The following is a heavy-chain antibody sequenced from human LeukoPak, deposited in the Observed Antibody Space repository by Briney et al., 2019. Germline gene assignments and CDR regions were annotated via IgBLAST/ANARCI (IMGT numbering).Heavy chain of an antibody. CDR1: GGTFSSYA. Sequence: ASVKVSCKASGGTFSSYAISWVRQAPGQGLEWMGGIIPIFGTANYAQKFQGRVTITTDESTSTAYMELSSLRSEDTAVYYCARDSGCSSTSCPQYYYYYYYMDVWGKGTTVTVSS. CDR3: ARDSGCSSTSCPQYYYYYYYMDV. J-gene: IGHJ6*03. D-gene: IGHD2-2*01. V-gene: IGHV1-69*05. CDR2: IIPIFGTA.